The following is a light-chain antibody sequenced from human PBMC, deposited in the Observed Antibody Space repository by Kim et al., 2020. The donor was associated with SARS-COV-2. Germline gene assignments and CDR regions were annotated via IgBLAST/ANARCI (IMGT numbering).Light chain of an antibody. CDR1: QSIRAY. J-gene: IGKJ4*01. V-gene: IGKV3-11*01. CDR3: QQRSNWLT. Sequence: SLSPGDTATLSCRASQSIRAYLAWYQQKPGQAPRLLIYEASKRATGIPAKFSGSWSGTDFTLTISGLESEDFAVYFCQQRSNWLTFGGGTKVDIK. CDR2: EAS.